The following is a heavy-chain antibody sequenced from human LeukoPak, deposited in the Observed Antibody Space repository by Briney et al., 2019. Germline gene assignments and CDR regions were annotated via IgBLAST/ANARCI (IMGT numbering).Heavy chain of an antibody. CDR1: GYSFTTYG. J-gene: IGHJ4*02. D-gene: IGHD6-13*01. CDR3: ARDHSSSCQLLDY. Sequence: ASVKVSCKTSGYSFTTYGVTWVRQAPRQGLEWMGWISAYNGDTNYAQKFQGRFTMTTDTSTSTANMELRSLRSDDTAVYYCARDHSSSCQLLDYWGQGTLVTISS. CDR2: ISAYNGDT. V-gene: IGHV1-18*01.